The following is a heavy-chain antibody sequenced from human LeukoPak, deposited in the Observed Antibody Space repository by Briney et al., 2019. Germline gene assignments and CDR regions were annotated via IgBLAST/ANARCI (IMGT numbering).Heavy chain of an antibody. D-gene: IGHD3-3*01. CDR2: IWYDEDDK. V-gene: IGHV3-30*02. J-gene: IGHJ3*02. CDR3: AKSAVAYYDLLSGYDAFDI. Sequence: GGSLRLSCAASGFTFNNYEMHWVRQAPGKGLEWVAFIWYDEDDKYYADSVKGRFTISRDFSKNTLYLQMNRLRAEDTPVYFCAKSAVAYYDLLSGYDAFDIWGQGTTVTVSS. CDR1: GFTFNNYE.